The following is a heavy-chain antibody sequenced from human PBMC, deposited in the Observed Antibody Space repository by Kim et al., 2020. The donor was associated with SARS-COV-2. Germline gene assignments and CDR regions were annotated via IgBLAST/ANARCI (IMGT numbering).Heavy chain of an antibody. CDR1: GYSFTSYW. V-gene: IGHV5-51*01. Sequence: GESLKISCKGSGYSFTSYWIGWVRQMPGKGLEWMGIIYPGDSDTRYSPSFQGQVTISADKSISTAYLQWSSLKASDTAMYYCARPETIWFGESLGAFDIWDQGTMVTVSS. CDR3: ARPETIWFGESLGAFDI. D-gene: IGHD3-10*01. J-gene: IGHJ3*02. CDR2: IYPGDSDT.